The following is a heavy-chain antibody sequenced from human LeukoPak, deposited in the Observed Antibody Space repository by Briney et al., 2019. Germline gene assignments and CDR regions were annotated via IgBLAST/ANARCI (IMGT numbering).Heavy chain of an antibody. J-gene: IGHJ3*02. D-gene: IGHD3-22*01. V-gene: IGHV4-59*01. CDR1: GGSIRSYY. Sequence: PSETLSLTCTVSGGSIRSYYWSWIRQPPGKGLEWIGYTYYSGSTNYNPSLKSRVTISVDTSKNQFSLKMSSVTAADTAVYYCARDLKLDGSSGYYAFDIWGQGTMVTVSS. CDR3: ARDLKLDGSSGYYAFDI. CDR2: TYYSGST.